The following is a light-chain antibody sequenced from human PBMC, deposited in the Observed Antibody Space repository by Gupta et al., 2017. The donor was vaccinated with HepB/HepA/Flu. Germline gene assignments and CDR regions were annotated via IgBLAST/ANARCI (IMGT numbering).Light chain of an antibody. Sequence: DTQMTHSPATLSASVGDRVTVTCRASQSISGWLAWYQQKPGKAPKLLIHKASSLESGVPSRFSGSGSGTEFTLTISSLQPDDFAIYFCQQDVNYPLTFGGGTKVEI. CDR2: KAS. J-gene: IGKJ4*01. CDR1: QSISGW. CDR3: QQDVNYPLT. V-gene: IGKV1-5*03.